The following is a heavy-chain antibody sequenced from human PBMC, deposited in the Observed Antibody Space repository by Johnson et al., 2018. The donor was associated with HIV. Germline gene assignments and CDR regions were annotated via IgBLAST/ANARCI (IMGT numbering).Heavy chain of an antibody. V-gene: IGHV3-64*04. CDR2: ISSSGSTI. CDR1: GFTFSSYA. CDR3: ARDLGVGATTPGDGFDV. D-gene: IGHD1-26*01. Sequence: VQVVESGGGVVQPGRSLRLSCAASGFTFSSYAMHWVRQAPGKGLEYVSAISSSGSTIYYADSVKGRFTISRDNAKNSLYLQMNSLRAEDTALYYCARDLGVGATTPGDGFDVWGQGTMVTVSS. J-gene: IGHJ3*01.